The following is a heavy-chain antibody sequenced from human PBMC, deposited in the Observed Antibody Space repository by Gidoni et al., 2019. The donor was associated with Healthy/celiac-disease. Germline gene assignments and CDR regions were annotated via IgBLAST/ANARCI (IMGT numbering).Heavy chain of an antibody. J-gene: IGHJ5*02. D-gene: IGHD4-17*01. CDR1: GYSFTSYW. V-gene: IGHV5-51*01. CDR2: IYPGDSDT. Sequence: EVQLVQSGAEVKKPGESLKISCKGSGYSFTSYWIGWVRQMPGKGLEWMGIIYPGDSDTRYSPSFQGQVTISADKSISTAYLQWSSLKASDTAMYYCARHGGAADYGDYPNNWFDPWGQGTLVTVSS. CDR3: ARHGGAADYGDYPNNWFDP.